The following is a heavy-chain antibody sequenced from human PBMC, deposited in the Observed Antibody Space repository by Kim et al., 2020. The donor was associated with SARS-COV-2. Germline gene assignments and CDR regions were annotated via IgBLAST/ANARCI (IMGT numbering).Heavy chain of an antibody. V-gene: IGHV5-10-1*01. CDR2: IDPSDSYT. CDR3: ARPHFDWLLFQNNEAAFDI. Sequence: GESLKISCKGSGYSFTSYWISWVRQMPGKGLEWMGRIDPSDSYTNYSPSFQGHVTISADKSISTAYLQWSSLKASDTAMYYCARPHFDWLLFQNNEAAFDIWGQGTMVTVSS. D-gene: IGHD3-9*01. J-gene: IGHJ3*02. CDR1: GYSFTSYW.